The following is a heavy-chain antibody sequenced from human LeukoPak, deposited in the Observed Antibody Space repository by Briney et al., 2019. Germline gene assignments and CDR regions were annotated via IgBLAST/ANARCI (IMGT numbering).Heavy chain of an antibody. J-gene: IGHJ4*02. D-gene: IGHD2-15*01. V-gene: IGHV3-30*02. Sequence: GGSLRLSCAASGFTFSSYGMHWVRQAPGKGLEWVAFIRYDGSNKYYADSVKGRFTISRDNPKNTLYLQMNSLRAEDTAVYYCAKAPLSVVVVAATPSLGYWGQGTLVTVSS. CDR1: GFTFSSYG. CDR2: IRYDGSNK. CDR3: AKAPLSVVVVAATPSLGY.